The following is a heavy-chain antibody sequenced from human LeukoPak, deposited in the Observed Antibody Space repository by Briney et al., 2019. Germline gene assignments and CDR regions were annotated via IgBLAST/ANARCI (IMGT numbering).Heavy chain of an antibody. V-gene: IGHV3-43*01. CDR3: AREGFGVAFDY. CDR1: GFMFDEYT. Sequence: GGSLRPSCAASGFMFDEYTMHWVRQAPGKGLEWVSLISWDGDIIYYVDSVKGRFTISRDNSKNTLYLQINSLRVEDTAVFFCAREGFGVAFDYWGQGTLVTVSS. CDR2: ISWDGDII. D-gene: IGHD3-3*01. J-gene: IGHJ4*02.